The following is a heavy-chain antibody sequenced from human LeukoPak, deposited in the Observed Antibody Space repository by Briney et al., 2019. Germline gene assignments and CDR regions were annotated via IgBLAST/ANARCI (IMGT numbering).Heavy chain of an antibody. CDR2: ISWNSGSI. V-gene: IGHV3-9*01. D-gene: IGHD3-16*02. Sequence: GGSLRLSCAASGFSFSIHGMGWVRRAPGKGLEWVSGISWNSGSIGYADSVKGRFTIFRDNAKNSMYLQMNSLRIEDTALYYCSKDISAGGLDVWGPGTPVTVSS. CDR1: GFSFSIHG. J-gene: IGHJ6*02. CDR3: SKDISAGGLDV.